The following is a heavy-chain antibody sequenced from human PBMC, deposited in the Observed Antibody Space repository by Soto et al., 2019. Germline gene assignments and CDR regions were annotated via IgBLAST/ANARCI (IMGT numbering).Heavy chain of an antibody. D-gene: IGHD3-3*01. J-gene: IGHJ4*02. CDR3: AKGDITYYDFWSGKYYFDY. V-gene: IGHV3-9*01. CDR1: GFTFDDYA. Sequence: PGGSLSLSCAASGFTFDDYAMHWVRQAPGKGLEWVSGISWNSGSIGYADSVKGRFTISRDNAKNSLYLQMNSLRAEDTALYYCAKGDITYYDFWSGKYYFDYWGQGTLVTVSS. CDR2: ISWNSGSI.